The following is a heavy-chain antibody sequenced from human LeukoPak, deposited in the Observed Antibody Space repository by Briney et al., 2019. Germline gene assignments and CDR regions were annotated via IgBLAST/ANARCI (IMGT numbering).Heavy chain of an antibody. CDR2: IIPIFGTA. CDR1: GGTFSSYA. Sequence: ASVKVSCKASGGTFSSYAISWVRQAPGQGLGWMGGIIPIFGTANYAQKLQGRVTMTTDTSTSTAYMELRSLRSDDTAVYYCARDSSGSYHRGWFDPWGQGTLVTVSS. V-gene: IGHV1-69*05. J-gene: IGHJ5*02. D-gene: IGHD1-26*01. CDR3: ARDSSGSYHRGWFDP.